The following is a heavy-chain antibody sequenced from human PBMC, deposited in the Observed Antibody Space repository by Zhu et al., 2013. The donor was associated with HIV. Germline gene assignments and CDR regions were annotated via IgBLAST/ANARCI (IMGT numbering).Heavy chain of an antibody. D-gene: IGHD6-13*01. CDR3: ARVVYSSSWYEFGY. Sequence: QVQLVQSGAEVKKPGASVTVSCKASGYTFISYDINWVRQATGQGLEWMGWMNPXSGNTGYSQKFQGRVTITGNTSISTAYMELSSLTSEDTAVYYCARVVYSSSWYEFGYWGQGTLVTVSS. CDR2: MNPXSGNT. J-gene: IGHJ4*02. V-gene: IGHV1-8*03. CDR1: GYTFISYD.